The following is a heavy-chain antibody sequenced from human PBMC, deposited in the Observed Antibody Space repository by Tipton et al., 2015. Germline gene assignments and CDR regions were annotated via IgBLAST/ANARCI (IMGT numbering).Heavy chain of an antibody. V-gene: IGHV4-4*02. J-gene: IGHJ4*02. CDR2: VNHSGST. Sequence: SLRLSCAVSGDSISSHNWWTWVRQPPGKGLEWIGEVNHSGSTSYNPSLKSRVTISGDTSKNQFSLKLSSVTAADTAVYYCARGGFPSYRAVAGTPFDYWGQGTLVTVS. CDR3: ARGGFPSYRAVAGTPFDY. D-gene: IGHD6-19*01. CDR1: GDSISSHNW.